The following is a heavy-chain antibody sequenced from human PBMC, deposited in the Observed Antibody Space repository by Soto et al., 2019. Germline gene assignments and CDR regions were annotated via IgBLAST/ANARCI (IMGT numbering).Heavy chain of an antibody. D-gene: IGHD3-10*01. V-gene: IGHV4-31*03. J-gene: IGHJ4*02. CDR3: ARSWGSGSFRLDY. CDR1: GGSISSGGYY. CDR2: IYYSGST. Sequence: QVQLQESGPGLVKPSQTLSLTCTVSGGSISSGGYYWSWIRQHPGKCLEWIEYIYYSGSTYYNPSLESRVTISVETSKNKFSLKLSSVTAADTAVYYCARSWGSGSFRLDYCGKGTLVTVSS.